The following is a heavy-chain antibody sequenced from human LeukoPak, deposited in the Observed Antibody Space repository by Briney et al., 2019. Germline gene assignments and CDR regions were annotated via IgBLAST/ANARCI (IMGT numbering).Heavy chain of an antibody. CDR2: IYYSGST. CDR1: GGSISSGGYY. Sequence: SETLSLTCTVSGGSISSGGYYWSCIRQHPGNGLEWIGYIYYSGSTYYNPSLKSRVTISVDTSKNQFSLKLSSVTAADTAVYYCARGDSSGVHFDYWGQGTLVTVSS. J-gene: IGHJ4*02. V-gene: IGHV4-31*03. D-gene: IGHD3-22*01. CDR3: ARGDSSGVHFDY.